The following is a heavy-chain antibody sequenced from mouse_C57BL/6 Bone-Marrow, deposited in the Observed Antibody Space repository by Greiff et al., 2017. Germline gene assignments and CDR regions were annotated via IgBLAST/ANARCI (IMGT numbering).Heavy chain of an antibody. CDR3: ARGPGGRGYFDV. D-gene: IGHD1-1*01. J-gene: IGHJ1*03. CDR1: GFNIKDYY. V-gene: IGHV14-2*01. Sequence: EVQLQQSGAELVKPGASVKLSCTASGFNIKDYYMHWVKQRTEKGLEWIGRIDPEDGETKYAPKFPGQAPITADTSSNTAYLQLSSLTAEDTAVCYCARGPGGRGYFDVWGTGTTVTVSS. CDR2: IDPEDGET.